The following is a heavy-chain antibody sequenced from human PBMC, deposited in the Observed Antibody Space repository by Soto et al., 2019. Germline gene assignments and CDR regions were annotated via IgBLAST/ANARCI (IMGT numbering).Heavy chain of an antibody. CDR3: ARLDGNDYDSSGYYYYYYGMDV. V-gene: IGHV3-11*01. D-gene: IGHD3-22*01. CDR2: ISSSGSTI. CDR1: GFTFSDYY. Sequence: QVQLVESGGGLVKPGGSLRLSCAAPGFTFSDYYMSWIRQAPGKGLEWVSYISSSGSTIYYADSVKGRFTISRDNAKNSLYLQMNSLRAEDTAVYYCARLDGNDYDSSGYYYYYYGMDVWGQGTTVTVSS. J-gene: IGHJ6*02.